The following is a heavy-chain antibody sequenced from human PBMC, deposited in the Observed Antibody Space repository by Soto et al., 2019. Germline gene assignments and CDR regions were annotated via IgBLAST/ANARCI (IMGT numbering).Heavy chain of an antibody. CDR1: GYSFTSYS. V-gene: IGHV1-3*01. Sequence: ASVKVSCKASGYSFTSYSVHWVRQAPGQRLEWLGYIDGPIDNTKSSQRLQGRFTLTMDTSASTAYMELSSLRFEDTAVYYCARSYHMAFDYCGRVPMVAVCS. CDR2: IDGPIDNT. CDR3: ARSYHMAFDY. J-gene: IGHJ4*02. D-gene: IGHD3-16*02.